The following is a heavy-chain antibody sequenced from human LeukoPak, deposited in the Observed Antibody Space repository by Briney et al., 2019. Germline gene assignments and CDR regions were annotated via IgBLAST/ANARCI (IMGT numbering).Heavy chain of an antibody. CDR1: GFTFETYW. Sequence: GGSLRLSCAASGFTFETYWMHWVRQAPGKGLVWVSCINGYGTTTNYADSVNGRFTISRDNAKNSLYLQMNSLRGDDTAIYYCARELAAWGQGTLVTVSS. CDR2: INGYGTTT. CDR3: ARELAA. J-gene: IGHJ4*02. V-gene: IGHV3-74*01. D-gene: IGHD6-13*01.